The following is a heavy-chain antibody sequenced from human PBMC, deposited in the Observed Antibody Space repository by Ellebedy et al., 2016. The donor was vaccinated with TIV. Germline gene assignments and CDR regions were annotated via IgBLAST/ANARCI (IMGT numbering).Heavy chain of an antibody. V-gene: IGHV1-2*02. CDR2: INPDTGDT. CDR3: ARGCSSTSCSGDYYYGMTV. CDR1: GYTFTGYY. D-gene: IGHD2-2*01. J-gene: IGHJ6*02. Sequence: ASVKVSCKASGYTFTGYYMHWVRQAPGQGLAWMGWINPDTGDTNYAQKFQGRVTMTRATSITTAYMELSRLRSDDTAVYYCARGCSSTSCSGDYYYGMTVWGQGTTFTVSS.